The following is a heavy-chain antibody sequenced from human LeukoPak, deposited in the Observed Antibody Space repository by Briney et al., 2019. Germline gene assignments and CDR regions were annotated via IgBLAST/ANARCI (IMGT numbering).Heavy chain of an antibody. J-gene: IGHJ4*02. V-gene: IGHV4-38-2*02. D-gene: IGHD2/OR15-2a*01. Sequence: SETLSLTCTISGDSIRSGIYSTWIRLTPGRGLEWIASIYHTGNILSNPSLRSRVTMSLDKSRNEFSLKLASVTVADTAFYYCARGPSFPLSYFDSWGQGILVTVSS. CDR1: GDSIRSGIYS. CDR3: ARGPSFPLSYFDS. CDR2: IYHTGNI.